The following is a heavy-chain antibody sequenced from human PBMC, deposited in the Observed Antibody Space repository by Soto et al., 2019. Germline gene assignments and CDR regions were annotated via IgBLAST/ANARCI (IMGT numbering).Heavy chain of an antibody. J-gene: IGHJ4*02. D-gene: IGHD1-1*01. V-gene: IGHV3-7*03. Sequence: EVQLVGSGGGLVQPGGSLRLSCVASGFTFSNYWINWVRQAPGEGLEWVANINEHGSEMHYVDSVKGRFTISRDNAKNSVYLQMNSLRAEDTAVYYCLSFWTDSWGQGSLVTVSS. CDR2: INEHGSEM. CDR3: LSFWTDS. CDR1: GFTFSNYW.